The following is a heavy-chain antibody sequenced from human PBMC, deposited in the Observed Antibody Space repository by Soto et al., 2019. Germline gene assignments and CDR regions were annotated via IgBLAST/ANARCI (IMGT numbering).Heavy chain of an antibody. CDR1: GFTFDDHA. CDR3: TRGSAAVRSYFFDS. V-gene: IGHV3-9*01. D-gene: IGHD1-26*01. J-gene: IGHJ5*01. CDR2: ISWNSETL. Sequence: EVQLVESGGGLVQPGKSLRLSCAASGFTFDDHAMHWVRQGPGKGLGWVAHISWNSETLGYADSVKGRFIISRDNAKNSVYLEMNGLRPEDTAVYFCTRGSAAVRSYFFDSWGQGTLVTVSS.